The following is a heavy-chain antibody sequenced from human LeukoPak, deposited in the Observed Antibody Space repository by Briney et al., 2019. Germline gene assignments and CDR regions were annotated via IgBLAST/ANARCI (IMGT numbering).Heavy chain of an antibody. CDR3: AKRAGQEWHFDY. CDR1: GFTFSNYW. D-gene: IGHD3-3*01. CDR2: INPDGSTT. V-gene: IGHV3-74*01. Sequence: GGSLRLSCAASGFTFSNYWMHWVRQAPGQGLVWVSRINPDGSTTNYADSVKGRFTISRDNAKNTLYLQMNSLRAEDTAVYYCAKRAGQEWHFDYWGQGTLVTVSS. J-gene: IGHJ4*02.